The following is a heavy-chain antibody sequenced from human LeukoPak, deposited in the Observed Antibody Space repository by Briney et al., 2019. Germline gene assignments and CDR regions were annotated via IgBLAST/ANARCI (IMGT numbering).Heavy chain of an antibody. J-gene: IGHJ5*02. V-gene: IGHV3-66*03. Sequence: PGGSLRLSCAGSGFSVSNYYMSWVRQAPGKGLEWVSLIRDSGETFYADSVKGRFTISIDNPKNTMYLQMNRLRVEDTAVYFCARDRAVTQDWVEFDPWGQGTLVTVSS. CDR2: IRDSGET. D-gene: IGHD4-17*01. CDR3: ARDRAVTQDWVEFDP. CDR1: GFSVSNYY.